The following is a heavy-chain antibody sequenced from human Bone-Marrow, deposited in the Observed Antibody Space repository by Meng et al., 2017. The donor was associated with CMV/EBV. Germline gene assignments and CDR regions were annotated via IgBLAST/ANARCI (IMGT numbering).Heavy chain of an antibody. CDR1: GYRLTSYG. Sequence: ASVKVSCKASGYRLTSYGINWVRQAPGQGLEWMGWINPYTGSTDYLQKFQDRVTMTTDTSTSTAYMELRSLRSDDTAVYYCARSSPWYFDFWSGPDYWGQGTRVTGSS. D-gene: IGHD3-3*01. CDR3: ARSSPWYFDFWSGPDY. V-gene: IGHV1-18*01. CDR2: INPYTGST. J-gene: IGHJ4*02.